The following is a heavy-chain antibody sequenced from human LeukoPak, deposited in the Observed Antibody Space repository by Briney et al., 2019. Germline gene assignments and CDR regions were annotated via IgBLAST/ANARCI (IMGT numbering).Heavy chain of an antibody. J-gene: IGHJ5*02. Sequence: PGRSLRLSCAASGFTFSSYAMHWVRQAPGKGLEWVAVISYDGSKKYYVDSVKGRFTISRDNAKNSLYLQMNSLRVEDTAVYYCARGGRNDYGDLWGQGTLVTVSS. CDR1: GFTFSSYA. CDR2: ISYDGSKK. D-gene: IGHD4-17*01. CDR3: ARGGRNDYGDL. V-gene: IGHV3-33*08.